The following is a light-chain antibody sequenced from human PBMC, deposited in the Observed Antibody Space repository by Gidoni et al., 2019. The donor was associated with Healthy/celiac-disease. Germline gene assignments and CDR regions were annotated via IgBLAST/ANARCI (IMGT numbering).Light chain of an antibody. J-gene: IGLJ3*02. CDR1: NIGYKN. CDR3: QVWDSSTGV. Sequence: SYELTQPLSVSVTLGQTARITCGGNNIGYKNVHWYQQKPGQAPVLVIYRDSNRPSGIPERFSGSNSGNTATLTVSRAQAGDEADYYCQVWDSSTGVFGGGTKLTVL. V-gene: IGLV3-9*01. CDR2: RDS.